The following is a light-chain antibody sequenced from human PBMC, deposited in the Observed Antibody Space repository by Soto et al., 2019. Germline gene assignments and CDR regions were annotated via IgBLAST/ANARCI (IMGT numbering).Light chain of an antibody. J-gene: IGLJ1*01. CDR3: SSYTSSSTYV. V-gene: IGLV2-14*01. Sequence: QSVLTQPASVSGSPGQSITISCTGTSSDVGVYNYVSWYQQHPGKAPKLMIYEVSHRPSGVSNRFSGSKSGNTASLTISGLQTEDEADYYCSSYTSSSTYVFGTGTKVTVL. CDR2: EVS. CDR1: SSDVGVYNY.